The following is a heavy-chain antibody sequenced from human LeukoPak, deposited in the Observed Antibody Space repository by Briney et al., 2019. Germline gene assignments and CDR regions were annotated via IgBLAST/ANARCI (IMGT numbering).Heavy chain of an antibody. Sequence: PGGSLRLSCAASGFTFNNYAMHWVRQAPGKGLEWVSGIDGSGDNTYYADSVKGRFTISRGNSKDTLTLQMSSLRADDTAVYYCAKADSYGGNSQLFDFLGQGTLVTVSS. CDR1: GFTFNNYA. V-gene: IGHV3-23*01. D-gene: IGHD4-17*01. J-gene: IGHJ4*02. CDR2: IDGSGDNT. CDR3: AKADSYGGNSQLFDF.